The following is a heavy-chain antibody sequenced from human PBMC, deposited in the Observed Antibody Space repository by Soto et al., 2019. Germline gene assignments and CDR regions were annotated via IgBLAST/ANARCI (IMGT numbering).Heavy chain of an antibody. CDR2: ISGSGGST. V-gene: IGHV3-23*01. CDR3: AKSPRITIFGWDYGMDV. CDR1: GFTFSSYA. J-gene: IGHJ6*02. D-gene: IGHD3-3*01. Sequence: EVQLLESGGGLVQPGGSLRHSCAASGFTFSSYAMSWVRQAPGKGLEWVSAISGSGGSTYYADSVKGRFTISRDNSKNTLYLQMNSLRAEDTAVYYCAKSPRITIFGWDYGMDVWGQGTTVTVSS.